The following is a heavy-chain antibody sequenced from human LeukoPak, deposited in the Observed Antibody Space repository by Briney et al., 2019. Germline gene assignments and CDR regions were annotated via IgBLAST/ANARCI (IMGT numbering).Heavy chain of an antibody. V-gene: IGHV3-30*04. D-gene: IGHD1-1*01. CDR1: GFTFSSYA. Sequence: PAGGSLRLSCAASGFTFSSYAMYWVRQVPGKGLEWVAVTSYDGSNKYYADSVKGRFTISRDNSKNTLFLQMNSLRPEDTAVYYCVRGSKGLLYIRQHYLDYWGQGTLVTVSS. CDR2: TSYDGSNK. J-gene: IGHJ4*02. CDR3: VRGSKGLLYIRQHYLDY.